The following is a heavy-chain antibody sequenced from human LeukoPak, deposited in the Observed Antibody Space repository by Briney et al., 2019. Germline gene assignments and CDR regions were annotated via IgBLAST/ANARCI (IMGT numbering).Heavy chain of an antibody. Sequence: ASVKVSCKASGGTFSSYAISWVRQAPGQGLEWMGRIIPILGIANYAQKFQGRVTITADKSTSTAYMELSSLRSEDTAVYYCTRISHDSSGSWGQGTLVTVSS. D-gene: IGHD3-22*01. V-gene: IGHV1-69*04. CDR1: GGTFSSYA. J-gene: IGHJ4*02. CDR3: TRISHDSSGS. CDR2: IIPILGIA.